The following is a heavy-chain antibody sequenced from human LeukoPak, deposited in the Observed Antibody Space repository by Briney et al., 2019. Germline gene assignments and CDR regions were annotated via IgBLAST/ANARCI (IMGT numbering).Heavy chain of an antibody. V-gene: IGHV3-30*02. J-gene: IGHJ3*02. CDR1: GFTFSSYG. Sequence: HSGGSLRLSCAASGFTFSSYGMHWVRQAPGKGLEWVAFIRYDGSNKYYADSVKGRFTISRDNSKNTLYLQVNSLRAEDTAVYYCAREDHYYDRGGAFDIWGQGTMVTVSS. CDR2: IRYDGSNK. CDR3: AREDHYYDRGGAFDI. D-gene: IGHD3-22*01.